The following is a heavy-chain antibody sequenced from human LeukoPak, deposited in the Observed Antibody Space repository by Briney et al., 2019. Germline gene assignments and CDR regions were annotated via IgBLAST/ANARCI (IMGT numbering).Heavy chain of an antibody. J-gene: IGHJ6*03. CDR2: IYTSGST. CDR1: GGSISSYY. V-gene: IGHV4-4*09. Sequence: SETLSLTCTVSGGSISSYYWSWIRQPPGKGLEWIGYIYTSGSTNYNPSPKSRVTISVDTSKNQFSLKLSSVTAADTAVYYCARLDSSSPDGYYYYYMDVWGKGTTVTVSS. D-gene: IGHD6-6*01. CDR3: ARLDSSSPDGYYYYYMDV.